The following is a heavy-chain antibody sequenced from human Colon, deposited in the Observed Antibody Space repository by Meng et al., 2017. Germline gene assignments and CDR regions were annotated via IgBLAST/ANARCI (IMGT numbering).Heavy chain of an antibody. Sequence: SETLSLTCAVYGGSFSGYYWSWIRQPPGKGLEWIGEINHSGSTNYNPSLKSRVTISVDTSKNQFSLKLSSVTAADTAVYYCARGRYYYDSSANRTPEDYWDQGTLVTVSS. CDR2: INHSGST. V-gene: IGHV4-34*01. CDR3: ARGRYYYDSSANRTPEDY. J-gene: IGHJ4*02. D-gene: IGHD3-22*01. CDR1: GGSFSGYY.